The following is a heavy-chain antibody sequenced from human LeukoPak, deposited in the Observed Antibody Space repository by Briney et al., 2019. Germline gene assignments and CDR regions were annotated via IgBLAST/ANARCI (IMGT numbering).Heavy chain of an antibody. V-gene: IGHV3-7*03. D-gene: IGHD3-9*01. Sequence: PGGSLRLSCAASGFTFSTFWMSWVRQAPGKGLEWVANIKEDGSEKYYVDSMKGRFTVSRDNAKNSLYLQMDSLRAEDTAVYYCAKDFDWSFDYWGQGTLVTVSS. CDR2: IKEDGSEK. CDR3: AKDFDWSFDY. J-gene: IGHJ4*02. CDR1: GFTFSTFW.